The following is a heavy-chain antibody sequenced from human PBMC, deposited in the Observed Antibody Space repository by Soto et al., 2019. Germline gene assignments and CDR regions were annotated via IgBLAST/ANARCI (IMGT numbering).Heavy chain of an antibody. CDR1: GGTFSSYA. Sequence: EASVKVSCKASGGTFSSYAISWVRQAPGQGLEWMGGIIPIFGTANYAQKFQGRVTITADKSTSTAYMELSSLRSEDTAVYYCARAPGFGELLAYYYYGMDVWGQGTTVTVSS. J-gene: IGHJ6*02. D-gene: IGHD3-10*01. CDR2: IIPIFGTA. V-gene: IGHV1-69*06. CDR3: ARAPGFGELLAYYYYGMDV.